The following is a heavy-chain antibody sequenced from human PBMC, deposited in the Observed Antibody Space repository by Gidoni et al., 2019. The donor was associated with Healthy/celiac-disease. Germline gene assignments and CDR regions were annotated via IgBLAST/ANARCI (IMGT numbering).Heavy chain of an antibody. J-gene: IGHJ5*02. D-gene: IGHD6-13*01. CDR2: IYSGGST. CDR3: ARQSNSSSWYRGGWFDP. CDR1: GFTVSSNY. V-gene: IGHV3-53*01. Sequence: EVQLVESGGGLIQPGGSLRLSCAASGFTVSSNYMSWVRQAPGKGLEWVSVIYSGGSTYYADSVKGRFTISRDNSKNTLYLQMNSLRAEDTAVYYCARQSNSSSWYRGGWFDPWGQGTLVTVSS.